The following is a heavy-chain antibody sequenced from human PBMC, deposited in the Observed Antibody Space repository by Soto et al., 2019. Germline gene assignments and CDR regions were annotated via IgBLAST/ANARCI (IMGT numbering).Heavy chain of an antibody. Sequence: GASVKVSCKASGYTFTSYYMHWVRQAPGQGLEWMGIINPSGGSTSYAQKFQGRVTMTRDTSTSTVYMELSSLRSEDTAVYYCARDLSSSWTPYYYYGMDVWGQGTTVTVSS. CDR3: ARDLSSSWTPYYYYGMDV. V-gene: IGHV1-46*01. J-gene: IGHJ6*02. CDR1: GYTFTSYY. CDR2: INPSGGST. D-gene: IGHD6-13*01.